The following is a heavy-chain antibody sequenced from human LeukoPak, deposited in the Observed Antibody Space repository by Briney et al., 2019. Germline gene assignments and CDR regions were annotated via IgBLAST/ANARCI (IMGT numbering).Heavy chain of an antibody. D-gene: IGHD1-1*01. V-gene: IGHV4-30-4*08. J-gene: IGHJ4*02. Sequence: SETLSLTCTVSGGSISSGDYYWSWIRQPPGKGLEWIGYIYNTGSTYYNPSLKSRVTILVDTSKNQFSLKLSSVTVADTAVYYCARNKRLGWERADTTFDYWGQGTLVTVSS. CDR1: GGSISSGDYY. CDR3: ARNKRLGWERADTTFDY. CDR2: IYNTGST.